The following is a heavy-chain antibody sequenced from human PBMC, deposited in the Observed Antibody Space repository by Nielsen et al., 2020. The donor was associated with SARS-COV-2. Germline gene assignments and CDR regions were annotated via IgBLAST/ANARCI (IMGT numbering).Heavy chain of an antibody. Sequence: SVKVSCKASGGTFSSYAISWVRQAPGQGLEWMGGIIPIFGTANYAQKFQGRVTITADESTSTAYMELSSLRSEDTAVYYCAKDGAYDYVWGSYWAGGYFDYWGQGTLVTVSS. CDR1: GGTFSSYA. CDR2: IIPIFGTA. D-gene: IGHD3-16*01. CDR3: AKDGAYDYVWGSYWAGGYFDY. V-gene: IGHV1-69*13. J-gene: IGHJ4*02.